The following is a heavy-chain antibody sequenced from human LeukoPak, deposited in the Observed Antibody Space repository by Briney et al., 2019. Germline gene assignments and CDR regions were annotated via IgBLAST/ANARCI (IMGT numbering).Heavy chain of an antibody. V-gene: IGHV1-69*01. Sequence: SVKVSCKASGGTFSKYTISWVRQRPGQGLEWMGGITPLFGTANYAQKFQGRVTITADESASTAYMELSSLRSEDTAVYYCARDSSDIRSLIAYWGQGTLVTVSS. J-gene: IGHJ4*02. CDR3: ARDSSDIRSLIAY. CDR1: GGTFSKYT. D-gene: IGHD2-15*01. CDR2: ITPLFGTA.